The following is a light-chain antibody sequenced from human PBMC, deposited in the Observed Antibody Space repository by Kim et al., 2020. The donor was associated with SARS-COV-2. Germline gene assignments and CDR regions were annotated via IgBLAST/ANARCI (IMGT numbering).Light chain of an antibody. CDR1: RLGHKY. J-gene: IGLJ2*01. V-gene: IGLV3-1*01. CDR2: QDT. Sequence: SYELTQPPSVSVSPGQTASITCSGDRLGHKYVCWYRHKPGQSPEVVIYQDTKRPSGIPERFPGSNSGNTATLTISGTQDVDEADYYCQVWESTTTVFGGG. CDR3: QVWESTTTV.